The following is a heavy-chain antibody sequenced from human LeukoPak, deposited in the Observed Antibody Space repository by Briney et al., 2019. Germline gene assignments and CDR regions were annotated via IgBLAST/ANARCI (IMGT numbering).Heavy chain of an antibody. CDR3: ARDQTGDRSHAFDI. D-gene: IGHD1-1*01. CDR1: GGTFSSYA. V-gene: IGHV1-69*05. Sequence: WASVKVSCKASGGTFSSYAISWVRQAPGQGLEWMGGIIPIFGTANYAQKFQGRVTITTDESTSTAYMELSSLRSEDTAVYYCARDQTGDRSHAFDIWGQGTMVTVSS. J-gene: IGHJ3*02. CDR2: IIPIFGTA.